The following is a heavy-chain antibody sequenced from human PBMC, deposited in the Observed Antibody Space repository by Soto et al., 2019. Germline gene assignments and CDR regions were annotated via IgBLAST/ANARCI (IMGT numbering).Heavy chain of an antibody. J-gene: IGHJ4*02. Sequence: GGSLRLSCAASGFTFSSYAMSWVRQAPGKGLEWVSAISGSGGSTYYADSVKGRFTISRDNSKNTLYLQMNSLRAEDTAVYYCAKGRLVGATTFRASDYWGQGTLVTVSS. CDR2: ISGSGGST. V-gene: IGHV3-23*01. CDR3: AKGRLVGATTFRASDY. CDR1: GFTFSSYA. D-gene: IGHD1-26*01.